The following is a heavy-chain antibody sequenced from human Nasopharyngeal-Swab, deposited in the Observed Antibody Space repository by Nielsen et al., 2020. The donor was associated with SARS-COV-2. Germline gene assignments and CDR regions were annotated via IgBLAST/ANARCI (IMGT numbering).Heavy chain of an antibody. J-gene: IGHJ6*02. D-gene: IGHD3-3*01. Sequence: GGSLRLSCAASGFTFSSYDMHWVRQATGKGLEWVSAIGTAGDTYCPGSVKGRFTISRENAKNSLYLQMNSLRAGDTAVYYCARAGRVAYYDFWSGYYPPYYYYGMDVWGQGTTVTVSS. CDR1: GFTFSSYD. CDR3: ARAGRVAYYDFWSGYYPPYYYYGMDV. CDR2: IGTAGDT. V-gene: IGHV3-13*04.